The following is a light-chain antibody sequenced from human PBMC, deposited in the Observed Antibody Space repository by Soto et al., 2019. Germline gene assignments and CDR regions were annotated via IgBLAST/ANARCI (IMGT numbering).Light chain of an antibody. CDR2: GAS. CDR3: QQYYNWRAIT. V-gene: IGKV3-15*01. Sequence: EIVITQSPATLSVSPREKATLSCRARQSISTNLVWYQQKPGQAPRLLLYGASTRATGCPARFSGSGSGTEFTLSISRLQYEDFALYYCQQYYNWRAITFGQGTRLEIK. J-gene: IGKJ5*01. CDR1: QSISTN.